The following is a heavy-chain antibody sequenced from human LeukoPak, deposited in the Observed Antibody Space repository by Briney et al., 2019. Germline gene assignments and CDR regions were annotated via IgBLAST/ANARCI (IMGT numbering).Heavy chain of an antibody. CDR2: INHSGST. CDR1: GGSFSGYY. J-gene: IGHJ4*02. D-gene: IGHD2-2*01. CDR3: ARAAPLGYCSSTSCYGVDY. Sequence: SETLSLTCAVYGGSFSGYYWSWIRQPPGKGLEWIGDINHSGSTNYNPSLKSRVTISVDTSKNQFSLKLSSVTAADTAVYYCARAAPLGYCSSTSCYGVDYWGQGTLVTVSS. V-gene: IGHV4-34*01.